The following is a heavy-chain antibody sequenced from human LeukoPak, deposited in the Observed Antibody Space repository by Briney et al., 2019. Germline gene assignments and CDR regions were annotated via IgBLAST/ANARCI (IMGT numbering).Heavy chain of an antibody. CDR3: ARGVTGVVPAATFDY. CDR1: GYSFTSYW. CDR2: IYPGDSDT. J-gene: IGHJ4*02. D-gene: IGHD2-2*01. Sequence: GESLKISCKGSGYSFTSYWIGWVRQMPGKGLEWMGIIYPGDSDTRYSPSFRGQVTISTDKSISTAYLQWSSLKASDTAMYYCARGVTGVVPAATFDYWGQGTLVTVSS. V-gene: IGHV5-51*01.